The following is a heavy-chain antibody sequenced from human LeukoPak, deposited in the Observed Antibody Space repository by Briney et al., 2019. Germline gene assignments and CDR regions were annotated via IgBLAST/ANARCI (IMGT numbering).Heavy chain of an antibody. CDR2: IYTSGST. Sequence: SETLSLTCTVSGGSISSYYWSWIRQPAGKGLEWIGRIYTSGSTNYNPSLKSRVTMSVDTSKNQFSLKLSSVTAADTAVYYCARAPPRRGVGATTAFDIWGQGTMVTVSS. CDR3: ARAPPRRGVGATTAFDI. CDR1: GGSISSYY. J-gene: IGHJ3*02. V-gene: IGHV4-4*07. D-gene: IGHD1-26*01.